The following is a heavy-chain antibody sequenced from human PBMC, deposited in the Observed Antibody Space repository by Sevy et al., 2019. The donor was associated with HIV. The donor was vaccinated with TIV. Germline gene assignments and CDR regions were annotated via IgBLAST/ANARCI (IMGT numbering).Heavy chain of an antibody. CDR2: IYRSGST. V-gene: IGHV4-4*02. CDR3: ARVSEGATRFAFDI. CDR1: GGSISSSNW. J-gene: IGHJ3*02. D-gene: IGHD1-26*01. Sequence: SETLSLTCAVSGGSISSSNWWSWVRQPPGKGLEWIGEIYRSGSTNYNPSLKSRVTISVDKSKNQFSLKLSSVTAADTAVYYCARVSEGATRFAFDIWGHGTMVTVSS.